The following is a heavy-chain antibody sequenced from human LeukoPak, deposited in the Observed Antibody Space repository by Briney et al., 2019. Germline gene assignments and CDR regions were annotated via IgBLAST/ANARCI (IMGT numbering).Heavy chain of an antibody. CDR2: IYNSGST. D-gene: IGHD3-3*01. CDR1: GGSISSGGYY. J-gene: IGHJ3*02. V-gene: IGHV4-31*03. CDR3: ARGRFLDAFDI. Sequence: SETLSLTCTVSGGSISSGGYYWSWIRQHPGKGLEWIGYIYNSGSTFYNPSLKSRVTISADTSKNQFSLKLSSVTAADTAVYYCARGRFLDAFDIWGQGTMVTVSS.